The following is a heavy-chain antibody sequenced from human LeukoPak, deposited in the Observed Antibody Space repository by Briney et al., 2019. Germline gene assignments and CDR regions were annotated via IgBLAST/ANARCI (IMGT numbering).Heavy chain of an antibody. D-gene: IGHD5-24*01. CDR2: IYYSGST. CDR1: GGSISSSTYY. Sequence: PSETLSLTCTVSGGSISSSTYYRGGIRQPPGKGLEWIGGIYYSGSTYYNPSLKSRVTISVDTSKNQFSLKLSSVTAADTAVYYCARGERRDGYNLGYWGQGTMVTVSS. V-gene: IGHV4-39*07. CDR3: ARGERRDGYNLGY. J-gene: IGHJ3*01.